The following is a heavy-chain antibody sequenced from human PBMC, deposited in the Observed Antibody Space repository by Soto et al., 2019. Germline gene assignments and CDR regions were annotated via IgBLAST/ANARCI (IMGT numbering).Heavy chain of an antibody. CDR1: GYTFTGYY. J-gene: IGHJ4*02. CDR2: INPNSGGT. D-gene: IGHD3-16*02. V-gene: IGHV1-2*04. Sequence: ASVKVSCKASGYTFTGYYMHWVRQAPGQGLEWMGWINPNSGGTNYAQKFQGWVTMTRDTSISTAYMELSRLRSDDTAVYYRARGYYDYIWGSYRPYYFDYWGQGTLVTVSS. CDR3: ARGYYDYIWGSYRPYYFDY.